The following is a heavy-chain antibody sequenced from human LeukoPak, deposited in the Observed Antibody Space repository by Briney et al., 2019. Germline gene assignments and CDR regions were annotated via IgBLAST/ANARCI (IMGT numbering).Heavy chain of an antibody. D-gene: IGHD6-19*01. CDR1: GGTFSSYA. CDR2: IIPIFGTA. Sequence: GASVKVSCKASGGTFSSYAISWVRQAPGQVLEWMGGIIPIFGTANYAQKFQGRVTITADESTSTAYMELSSLRSEDTAVYYCARDSRAVAGNANGMDVWGKGTTVTVSS. J-gene: IGHJ6*04. CDR3: ARDSRAVAGNANGMDV. V-gene: IGHV1-69*13.